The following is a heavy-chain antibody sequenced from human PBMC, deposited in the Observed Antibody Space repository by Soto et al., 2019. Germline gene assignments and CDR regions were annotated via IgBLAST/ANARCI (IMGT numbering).Heavy chain of an antibody. Sequence: SETLSLTCAVYGGSGGSFSGYYWGWIRQPPGKGLEWIGSIYYSGSTYYNPSLKSRGTISVDTSKNQFSLKLSSVTAADTAVYYCARRLYYDSSGFEGGGMDVWGQGTTVTVSS. CDR3: ARRLYYDSSGFEGGGMDV. D-gene: IGHD3-22*01. V-gene: IGHV4-39*01. CDR2: IYYSGST. J-gene: IGHJ6*02. CDR1: GGSGGSFSGYY.